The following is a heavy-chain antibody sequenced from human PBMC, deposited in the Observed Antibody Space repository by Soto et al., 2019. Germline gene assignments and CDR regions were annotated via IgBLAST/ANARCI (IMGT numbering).Heavy chain of an antibody. Sequence: RQSPGQGLEWMGWISAYNGNTNYAQKLQGRVTMTTDTSTSTAYMELRSLRSDDTAVYYCARVPGGWAWFDPWGHGTPVTVSS. CDR3: ARVPGGWAWFDP. D-gene: IGHD6-19*01. CDR2: ISAYNGNT. V-gene: IGHV1-18*01. J-gene: IGHJ5*02.